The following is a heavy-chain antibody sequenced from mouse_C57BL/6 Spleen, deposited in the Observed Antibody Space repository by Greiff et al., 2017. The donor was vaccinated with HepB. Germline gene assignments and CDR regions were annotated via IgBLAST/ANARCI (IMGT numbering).Heavy chain of an antibody. J-gene: IGHJ3*01. CDR1: GYTFTSYW. V-gene: IGHV1-7*01. Sequence: VQVVESGAELAKPGASVKLSCKASGYTFTSYWMHWVKQRPGQGLEWIGYINPSSGYTKYNQKFKDKATLTADKSSSTAYMQLSSLTYEDSAVYYCATYDYGKEFAYWGQGTLVTVSA. CDR3: ATYDYGKEFAY. CDR2: INPSSGYT. D-gene: IGHD2-4*01.